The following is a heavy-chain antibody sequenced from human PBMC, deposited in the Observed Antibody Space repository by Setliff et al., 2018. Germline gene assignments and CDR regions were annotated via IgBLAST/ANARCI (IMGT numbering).Heavy chain of an antibody. CDR2: MNPNSGNT. D-gene: IGHD3-22*01. CDR3: ARVAPHYYDSSGPSFDY. J-gene: IGHJ4*02. V-gene: IGHV1-8*02. Sequence: GASVKVSCKASGYTFTSYDINWVRQAIGQGLEWMGWMNPNSGNTGYAQKFQGRVTMTRNTSISTAYMDLSSLRFEDTAVYYCARVAPHYYDSSGPSFDYWGQGTLVTVSS. CDR1: GYTFTSYD.